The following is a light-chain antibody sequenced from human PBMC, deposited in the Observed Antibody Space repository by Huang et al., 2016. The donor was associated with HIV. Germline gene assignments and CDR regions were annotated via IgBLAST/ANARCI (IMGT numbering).Light chain of an antibody. CDR2: SAS. Sequence: DIVLTQSPGSLSLSPGEGATLSCRASQSVNNNYLAWYQKKPGQAPRLLLFSASNRATGIPDRFGGSGSGTDFTLTIRSLEPEDFAMYYCQQYGSSPWTFGQGTKVEVK. V-gene: IGKV3-20*01. J-gene: IGKJ1*01. CDR3: QQYGSSPWT. CDR1: QSVNNNY.